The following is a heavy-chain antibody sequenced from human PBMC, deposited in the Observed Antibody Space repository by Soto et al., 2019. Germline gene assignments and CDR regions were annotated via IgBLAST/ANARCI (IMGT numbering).Heavy chain of an antibody. CDR1: GYTFTSYD. Sequence: QVQLVQSGAEVKKPGASVKVSCKASGYTFTSYDIIWVRQATGQGLEWMGWMNPSTGNTDSAEKCQGRLTMTSNTSISTVYMELSSLSFEDTAVYYCARGRIIVAGGFDPWGQGTLVTVSS. V-gene: IGHV1-8*01. CDR3: ARGRIIVAGGFDP. J-gene: IGHJ5*02. D-gene: IGHD6-19*01. CDR2: MNPSTGNT.